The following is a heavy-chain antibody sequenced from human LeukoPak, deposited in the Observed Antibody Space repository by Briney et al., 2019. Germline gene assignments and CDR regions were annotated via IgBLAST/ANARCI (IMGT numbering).Heavy chain of an antibody. D-gene: IGHD1-26*01. V-gene: IGHV1-2*02. Sequence: ASVKVSCKASEYTFTAYQMHWVRQAPGQGLEWMGWINPNSGITNYAQKFQGRVTLTRDTSISTAYMELSRLRSDDTAVYYCERLAAIVGKIAFDIWGQGAVVIVSS. J-gene: IGHJ3*02. CDR3: ERLAAIVGKIAFDI. CDR2: INPNSGIT. CDR1: EYTFTAYQ.